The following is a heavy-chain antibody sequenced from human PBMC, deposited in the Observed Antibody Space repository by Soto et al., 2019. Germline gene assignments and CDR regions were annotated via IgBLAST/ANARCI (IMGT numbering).Heavy chain of an antibody. D-gene: IGHD5-18*01. CDR2: IIPIFGTA. Sequence: SVKVSCKASGGTFSSYAISWVRQAPGQGLEWMGGIIPIFGTANYAQKFQGRVTITADESTSTAYMELSSLRSEDTAVYYCASRREMDTKYYYYGMDVWGQGTTVTVSS. CDR1: GGTFSSYA. J-gene: IGHJ6*02. V-gene: IGHV1-69*13. CDR3: ASRREMDTKYYYYGMDV.